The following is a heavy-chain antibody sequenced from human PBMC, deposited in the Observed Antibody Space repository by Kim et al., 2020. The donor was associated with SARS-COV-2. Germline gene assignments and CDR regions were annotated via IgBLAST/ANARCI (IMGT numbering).Heavy chain of an antibody. J-gene: IGHJ4*02. Sequence: SETLSLTCTVSGGSINSANYYWTWIRQHPGEGLEWIGYIGYRGDTYFNPSLKSRVTISLDKSKNQFFLSLSSLTAADTAVYYCARIPARAASTGLGGFDYWGQGTFVTVSS. CDR1: GGSINSANYY. CDR2: IGYRGDT. D-gene: IGHD3-16*01. V-gene: IGHV4-31*03. CDR3: ARIPARAASTGLGGFDY.